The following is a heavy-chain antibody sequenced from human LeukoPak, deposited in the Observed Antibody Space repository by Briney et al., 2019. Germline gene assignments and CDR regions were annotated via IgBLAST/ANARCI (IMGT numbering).Heavy chain of an antibody. Sequence: GGSLRLSCAASRFPFSSHWMSWVRQAPGKGLEWVGNIKQDGSEKYYVDSVKGRFTISRDNAKNSLYLQMNGLRAEDTAVYYCAREGYHFLSNNYYYYIDVWGKGTTVTVSS. CDR2: IKQDGSEK. J-gene: IGHJ6*03. V-gene: IGHV3-7*01. CDR1: RFPFSSHW. D-gene: IGHD4-11*01. CDR3: AREGYHFLSNNYYYYIDV.